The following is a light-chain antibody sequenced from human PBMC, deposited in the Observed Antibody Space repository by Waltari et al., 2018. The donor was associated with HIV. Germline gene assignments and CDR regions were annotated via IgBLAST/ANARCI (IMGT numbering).Light chain of an antibody. CDR1: QSLLHSDGKTS. CDR3: MQSIQLPLT. J-gene: IGKJ4*01. CDR2: EVS. Sequence: IVLTQSPLSLPVTPGQPASISCKSSQSLLHSDGKTSLYWYLQRPGQPPQLLINEVSNRFSRVPDRFSGGGSGTEFSLNISRVEAEDVGTYYCMQSIQLPLTFGGGTKVEIK. V-gene: IGKV2D-29*01.